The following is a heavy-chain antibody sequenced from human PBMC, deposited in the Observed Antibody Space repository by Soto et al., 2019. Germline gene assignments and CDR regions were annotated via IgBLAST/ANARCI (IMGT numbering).Heavy chain of an antibody. D-gene: IGHD3-10*01. J-gene: IGHJ4*02. CDR1: GFTFNNYA. V-gene: IGHV3-23*01. Sequence: EVQLLESGGGLVQPGGSLRLSCAASGFTFNNYAMTWVRQAPGKGLEWVSAISGGGDTTSYADSVKGRFTVSRDGSKNTLYLQMSSLRAEDTALYYCAKGRGGSGSLTPRFDVGGQATLGTVSS. CDR2: ISGGGDTT. CDR3: AKGRGGSGSLTPRFDV.